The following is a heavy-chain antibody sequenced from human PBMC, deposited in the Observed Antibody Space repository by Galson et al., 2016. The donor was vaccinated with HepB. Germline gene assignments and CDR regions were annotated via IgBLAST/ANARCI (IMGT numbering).Heavy chain of an antibody. Sequence: SLRLSCAASGFTFSSYWMYWVRQAPGKGLVWVSRIDSDGITTAYADSVKGRFTISRDNAKNSLYLQMNSLRDEDTAVYYCARDGGIPGAAFDIWGQGTMVTVSS. D-gene: IGHD3-16*01. CDR1: GFTFSSYW. CDR3: ARDGGIPGAAFDI. J-gene: IGHJ3*02. V-gene: IGHV3-74*01. CDR2: IDSDGITT.